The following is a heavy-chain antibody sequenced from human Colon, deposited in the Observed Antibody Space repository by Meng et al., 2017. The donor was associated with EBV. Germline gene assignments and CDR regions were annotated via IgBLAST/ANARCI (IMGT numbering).Heavy chain of an antibody. J-gene: IGHJ4*02. CDR1: GGSFSGYD. V-gene: IGHV4-34*01. CDR3: ARRTTVNLRSFDS. D-gene: IGHD4-17*01. Sequence: VPFQRWGAGMLKPSATLSLPCAVSGGSFSGYDWSWIRQAPGKGLEWIGEINHSGSTKFNPSLESRVSISVDTSENQVSLKLTSVTAADTAVYYCARRTTVNLRSFDSWGQGTLVTVSS. CDR2: INHSGST.